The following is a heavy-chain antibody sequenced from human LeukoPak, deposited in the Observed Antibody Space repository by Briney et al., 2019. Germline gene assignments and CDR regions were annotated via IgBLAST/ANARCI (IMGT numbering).Heavy chain of an antibody. V-gene: IGHV3-9*01. CDR3: VKDGGEYGDYSYYFDY. Sequence: PGGSLRLSCAPSGFTFNDFAMLCVRLNPGKGLEWVSGVRWNGGRANYADSVKGRFTISRDNAKNSLYLQMNSLRTEETALYYCVKDGGEYGDYSYYFDYWGQGTLVTVSS. CDR1: GFTFNDFA. CDR2: VRWNGGRA. D-gene: IGHD4-17*01. J-gene: IGHJ4*02.